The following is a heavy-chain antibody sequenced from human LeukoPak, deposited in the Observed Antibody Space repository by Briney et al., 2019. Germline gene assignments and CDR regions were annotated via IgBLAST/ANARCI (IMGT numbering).Heavy chain of an antibody. D-gene: IGHD3-22*01. CDR2: ISTSNDPI. CDR1: GFPFSSYN. CDR3: ARDRHKYNYDSGGYPPY. V-gene: IGHV3-48*01. Sequence: GGSLRLSCTASGFPFSSYNMNWVRQAPGKGPEWIAFISTSNDPIYYTDSVKGRFTISRDNAKNSLYLQMNNLRAEDTAVYYCARDRHKYNYDSGGYPPYWGQGTLVTVSS. J-gene: IGHJ4*02.